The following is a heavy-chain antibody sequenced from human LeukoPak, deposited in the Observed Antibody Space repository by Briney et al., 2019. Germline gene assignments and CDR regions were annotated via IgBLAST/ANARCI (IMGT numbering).Heavy chain of an antibody. J-gene: IGHJ5*02. CDR2: ISGSDSNT. CDR1: GFTFRSYG. Sequence: GGSLRLSCAASGFTFRSYGMSWVRQAPGKGLEWVSGISGSDSNTYYADSVKGRFTISRDNSKNTLYLQMNSLRAEDTAVYYCAKYTSGSATRPIWFDPWGQGTLVTVSS. D-gene: IGHD2-2*02. V-gene: IGHV3-23*01. CDR3: AKYTSGSATRPIWFDP.